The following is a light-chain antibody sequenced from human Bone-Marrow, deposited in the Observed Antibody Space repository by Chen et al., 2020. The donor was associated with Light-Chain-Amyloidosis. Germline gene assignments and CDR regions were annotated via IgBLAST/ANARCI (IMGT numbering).Light chain of an antibody. Sequence: NFMLTQPHSVSESPGKKVIISCTRSSGSIATNYVQWYQQRPGSSPTTVIYEDDQRPSGVPDRFSVSIDRSSNSASLTISGLKTEDEADYYCQSYQGSSQGVFGGGTKLTVL. V-gene: IGLV6-57*01. CDR2: EDD. CDR1: SGSIATNY. J-gene: IGLJ3*02. CDR3: QSYQGSSQGV.